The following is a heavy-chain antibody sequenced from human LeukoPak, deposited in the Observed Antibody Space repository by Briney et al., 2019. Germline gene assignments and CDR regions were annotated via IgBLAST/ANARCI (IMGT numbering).Heavy chain of an antibody. CDR2: ISSGSTI. Sequence: GGSLRLSCAASGFTFSDYYMSWIRQAPGKGLEWVSYISSGSTIYYADSVKGRFTISRDNAKNSLYLQMNSLRAEDTAVYYCARDFWSGYSDYWGQGTLVTVSS. CDR3: ARDFWSGYSDY. J-gene: IGHJ4*02. D-gene: IGHD3-3*01. CDR1: GFTFSDYY. V-gene: IGHV3-11*01.